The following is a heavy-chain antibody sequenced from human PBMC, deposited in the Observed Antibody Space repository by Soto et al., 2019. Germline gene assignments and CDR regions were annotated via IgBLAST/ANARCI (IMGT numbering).Heavy chain of an antibody. V-gene: IGHV3-23*01. CDR2: TTDTGGDT. J-gene: IGHJ4*02. D-gene: IGHD3-22*01. Sequence: EVPLLESGGDLVQPGGSLSLSCVGSGFTFGSRAMSWVRQAPGEGLEWVSTTTDTGGDTKYADSVRGRFTISRYNAKNSLALQMNSLRGEYTAVYYCATSLSGYYYSYWGQGTLVTVSS. CDR3: ATSLSGYYYSY. CDR1: GFTFGSRA.